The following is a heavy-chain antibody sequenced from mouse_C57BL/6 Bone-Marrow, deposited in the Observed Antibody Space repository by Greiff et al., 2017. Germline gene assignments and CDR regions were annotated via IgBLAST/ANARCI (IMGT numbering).Heavy chain of an antibody. CDR2: INYDGSST. CDR3: ARDREDYAMDY. V-gene: IGHV5-16*01. J-gene: IGHJ4*01. Sequence: EVQLVESEGGLVQPGSSMKLSCTASGFTFSDYYMAWVRQVPEKGLECVANINYDGSSTYYLDSLKSRFIISRDNAKNILYLQMSSLKSEDTATYYCARDREDYAMDYWGQGTSVTVSS. CDR1: GFTFSDYY. D-gene: IGHD3-1*01.